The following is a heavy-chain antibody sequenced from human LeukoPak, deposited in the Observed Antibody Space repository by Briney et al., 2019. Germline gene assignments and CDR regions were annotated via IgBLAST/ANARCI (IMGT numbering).Heavy chain of an antibody. CDR3: AREYCSGGSCYRRQYYFDY. J-gene: IGHJ4*02. CDR1: GFTVSSNS. Sequence: GGSLRLSCAVSGFTVSSNSMSWVRQAPGKGLEWVSILYSGGGTDYAESVKGRFTIYRDNSKNTLYLGMNSLRVEDTAVYYCAREYCSGGSCYRRQYYFDYWGQGTLVTVSS. D-gene: IGHD2-15*01. CDR2: LYSGGGT. V-gene: IGHV3-53*01.